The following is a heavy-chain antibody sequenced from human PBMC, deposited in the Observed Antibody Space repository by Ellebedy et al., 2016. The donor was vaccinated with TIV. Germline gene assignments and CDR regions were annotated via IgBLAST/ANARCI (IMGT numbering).Heavy chain of an antibody. CDR1: GDSISSYY. J-gene: IGHJ4*02. D-gene: IGHD5-18*01. V-gene: IGHV4-4*07. CDR2: IYTSGST. CDR3: ASLLRGYSYGYVDY. Sequence: SETLSLXXTVSGDSISSYYWSWIRQPAGKGLEWIGRIYTSGSTNYNPSLKSRVTMSVDTSKNQFSLKLSSVTAADTAVYYCASLLRGYSYGYVDYWGQGTLVTVSS.